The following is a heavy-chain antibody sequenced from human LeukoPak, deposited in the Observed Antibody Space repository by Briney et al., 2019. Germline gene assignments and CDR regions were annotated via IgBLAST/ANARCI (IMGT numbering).Heavy chain of an antibody. CDR1: GFTFSSYA. V-gene: IGHV3-23*01. J-gene: IGHJ4*02. Sequence: GGSLRLSCAASGFTFSSYAMSWVRQAPGKGLEWASFISGSSGGSTYYADSVKGRFTISRDNSKNTLYLQMNSLRAEDTAVYYCARGRAAAAVYYFDYWGQGTLVTVSS. CDR2: ISGSSGGST. D-gene: IGHD6-13*01. CDR3: ARGRAAAAVYYFDY.